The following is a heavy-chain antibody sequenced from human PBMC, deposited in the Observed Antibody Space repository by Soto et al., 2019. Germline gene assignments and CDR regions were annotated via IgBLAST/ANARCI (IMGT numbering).Heavy chain of an antibody. CDR1: GFSFSSYT. D-gene: IGHD2-8*01. V-gene: IGHV3-21*06. CDR3: ARAHEVSWFDS. Sequence: GGSLRLSCTASGFSFSSYTMNWVRQAPGKGLQWVASITNRGTHTYSADSVKGRFTISRDNDKNSLYLKMNNLRAEDTATYYCARAHEVSWFDSWGLGTLVSVPS. CDR2: ITNRGTHT. J-gene: IGHJ5*01.